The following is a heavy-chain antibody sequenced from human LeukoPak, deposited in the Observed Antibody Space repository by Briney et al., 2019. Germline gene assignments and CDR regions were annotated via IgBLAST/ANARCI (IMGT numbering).Heavy chain of an antibody. CDR3: ARVNYVSSGWGAPFDY. V-gene: IGHV3-48*04. Sequence: GGSLRLSCAASGFTFSSYSMNWVRQAPGKGLEWLSYITQTGGTIYYADSVKGRFTISRDNAKNSLFLQINSLRAEDTAVYYCARVNYVSSGWGAPFDYWGQGTLVTVSS. D-gene: IGHD1-7*01. J-gene: IGHJ4*02. CDR1: GFTFSSYS. CDR2: ITQTGGTI.